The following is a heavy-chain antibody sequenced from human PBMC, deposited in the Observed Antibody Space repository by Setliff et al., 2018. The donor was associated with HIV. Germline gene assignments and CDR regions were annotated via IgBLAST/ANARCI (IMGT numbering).Heavy chain of an antibody. CDR3: ARYSPRGYTLTGPY. CDR2: IYYSGST. V-gene: IGHV4-61*01. Sequence: ETLSLTCTVSGGSVSSGSYYWSWIRQPPGKGLEWIGYIYYSGSTKHNPSLKSRVTISLDTSKNQFSLKLTPVTAADTAVYYCARYSPRGYTLTGPYWGQGTLVTVSS. J-gene: IGHJ4*02. D-gene: IGHD6-25*01. CDR1: GGSVSSGSYY.